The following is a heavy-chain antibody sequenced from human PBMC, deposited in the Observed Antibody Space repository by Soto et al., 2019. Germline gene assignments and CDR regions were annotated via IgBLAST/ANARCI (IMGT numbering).Heavy chain of an antibody. V-gene: IGHV3-33*01. Sequence: GGSLRLSCAASGFTFSSYGMHRVRQAPGKGLEWVAVIWYDGSNKYYADSVKGRFTISRDNSKNTLYLQMNSLRAEDTAVYYCARQYGDYSAFDIWGQGTMVTVSS. CDR1: GFTFSSYG. CDR2: IWYDGSNK. CDR3: ARQYGDYSAFDI. D-gene: IGHD4-17*01. J-gene: IGHJ3*02.